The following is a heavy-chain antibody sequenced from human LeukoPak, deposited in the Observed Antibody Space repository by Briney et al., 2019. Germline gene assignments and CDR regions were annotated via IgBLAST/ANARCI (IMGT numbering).Heavy chain of an antibody. CDR3: ARGGGLLYYYYGMDV. D-gene: IGHD3/OR15-3a*01. V-gene: IGHV1-18*01. J-gene: IGHJ6*02. CDR1: GGTFSSYA. CDR2: ISAYNGNT. Sequence: ASVKVSCKASGGTFSSYAISWVRQAPGQGLEWMGWISAYNGNTNYAQKLQGRVTMTTDTSTGTAYMELRSLRSDDTAVYYCARGGGLLYYYYGMDVWGQGTTVTVSS.